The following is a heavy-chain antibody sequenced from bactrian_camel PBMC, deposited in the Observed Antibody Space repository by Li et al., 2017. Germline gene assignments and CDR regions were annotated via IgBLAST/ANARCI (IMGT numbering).Heavy chain of an antibody. V-gene: IGHV3S53*01. CDR1: GYTSRTNA. D-gene: IGHD3*01. J-gene: IGHJ4*01. Sequence: HVQLVESGGGSVETGGSLRLTCTTSGYTSRTNAMAWFRQAPGKSREGLASVGRDGVTTYANTVKGRFTLSRDNDRNTLYLQMDRLGPEDTACTTAHHCRLVPGPAFQTISLSLTWARGPRSPSP. CDR2: VGRDGVT.